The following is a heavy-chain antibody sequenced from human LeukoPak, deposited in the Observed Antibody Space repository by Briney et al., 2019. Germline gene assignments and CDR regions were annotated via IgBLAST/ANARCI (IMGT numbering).Heavy chain of an antibody. V-gene: IGHV3-30*02. D-gene: IGHD1-26*01. CDR2: IRYDESIK. CDR1: GFIFSSYG. Sequence: GGSLRLSCAASGFIFSSYGMHWVRQAPGKGLEWVAFIRYDESIKYYADSVKGRFTISRDNSKNTLYLQMNSLRPEDTAVYYCAKVGRSYDAFDFWGQGTMVTVSS. J-gene: IGHJ3*01. CDR3: AKVGRSYDAFDF.